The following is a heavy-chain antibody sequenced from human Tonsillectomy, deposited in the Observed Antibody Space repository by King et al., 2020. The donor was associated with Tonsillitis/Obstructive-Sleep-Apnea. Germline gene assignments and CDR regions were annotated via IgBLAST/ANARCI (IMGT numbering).Heavy chain of an antibody. CDR3: AHSSGYCSSTSCYKYFDY. CDR1: GFSLSTSGVG. J-gene: IGHJ4*02. D-gene: IGHD2-2*02. CDR2: IYWDDDK. Sequence: LTLKESGPTLVKPTQTITLTCTFSGFSLSTSGVGVGWIRQPPGKALEWLALIYWDDDKRYSPSLKSRLTITKDTSKNQVVLTMTNMDPVDTATYYCAHSSGYCSSTSCYKYFDYWGQGTLVTVSS. V-gene: IGHV2-5*02.